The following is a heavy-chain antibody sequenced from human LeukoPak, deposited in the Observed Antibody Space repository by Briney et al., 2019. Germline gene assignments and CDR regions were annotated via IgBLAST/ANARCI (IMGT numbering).Heavy chain of an antibody. V-gene: IGHV3-30*02. J-gene: IGHJ4*02. CDR1: GFTFSSYG. CDR3: AKDGYPGYYGSGSYSYYFDY. D-gene: IGHD3-10*01. CDR2: IRYDGSNK. Sequence: GGPLRLSCAASGFTFSSYGMHWVRQAPGKGLEWVAFIRYDGSNKYYADSVKGRFTISRDNSKNTLYLQMNSLRAEDTAVYYCAKDGYPGYYGSGSYSYYFDYWGQGTLVTVSS.